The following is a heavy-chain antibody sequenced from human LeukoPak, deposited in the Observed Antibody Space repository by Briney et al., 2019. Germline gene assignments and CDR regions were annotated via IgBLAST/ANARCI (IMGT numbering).Heavy chain of an antibody. D-gene: IGHD2-2*01. J-gene: IGHJ4*02. CDR2: INPNSGGT. Sequence: ASVKVSCKASGYTFTGYYMHWVRQAPGQGLEWMGRINPNSGGTYYAQKFQGRVTMTRDTSISTAYMELSRLRSDDTAVYYCASRYCSSTSCYPHWGQGTLVTVSS. CDR1: GYTFTGYY. V-gene: IGHV1-2*06. CDR3: ASRYCSSTSCYPH.